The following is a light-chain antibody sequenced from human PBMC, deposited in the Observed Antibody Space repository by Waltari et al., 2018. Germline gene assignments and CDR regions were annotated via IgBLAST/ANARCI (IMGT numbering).Light chain of an antibody. V-gene: IGLV1-40*01. CDR1: SSNIGAGYE. CDR3: QSYDSSLSGFV. CDR2: GNT. J-gene: IGLJ1*01. Sequence: QSVLTQPPSVSGAPGQRVTISCTGSSSNIGAGYEVHWYQQLPGTAPKLPIFGNTNRPSGVPDRFSGSKSGTSASLAITGLQAEDEADYYCQSYDSSLSGFVFGTGTKVAVL.